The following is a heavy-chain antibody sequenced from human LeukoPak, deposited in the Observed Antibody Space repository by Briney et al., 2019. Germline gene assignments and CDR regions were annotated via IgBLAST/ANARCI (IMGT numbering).Heavy chain of an antibody. CDR3: AKSGGSGYSEYYYDY. D-gene: IGHD3-22*01. J-gene: IGHJ4*02. Sequence: GGSLRLSCAASGFTFSTYAMNWVRQAPGKGLEWVSAISTSGGSANHADSVKGRFTISRDNSKNTLSLQMNSLRAEDTAVYYCAKSGGSGYSEYYYDYWGQGTLVTVSS. CDR1: GFTFSTYA. V-gene: IGHV3-23*01. CDR2: ISTSGGSA.